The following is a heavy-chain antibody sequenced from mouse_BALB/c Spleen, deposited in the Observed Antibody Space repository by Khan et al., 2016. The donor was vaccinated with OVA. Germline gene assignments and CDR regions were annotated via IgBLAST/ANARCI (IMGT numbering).Heavy chain of an antibody. CDR1: GFTFSSYG. V-gene: IGHV5-6*01. Sequence: DVHLVESGGDLVKPGGSLKLSCAASGFTFSSYGMSWVRQTPDKRLEWVAAISSGGSYTYYPDSLKGRFTISRDNAKNTLYLQMSSLKSEDTAMYYCARQPGYYEGSAVDYWGQGTSVTISS. D-gene: IGHD2-3*01. J-gene: IGHJ4*01. CDR3: ARQPGYYEGSAVDY. CDR2: ISSGGSYT.